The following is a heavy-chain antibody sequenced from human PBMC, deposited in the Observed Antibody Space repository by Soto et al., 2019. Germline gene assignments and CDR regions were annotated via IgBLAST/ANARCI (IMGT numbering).Heavy chain of an antibody. D-gene: IGHD5-12*01. CDR1: GYTFSNYD. Sequence: ASVKVSCKASGYTFSNYDINWVRQATGQGLEWMGWLNPNTDKTGSAQKFQGRVTMTRNTSISTAYLELSGLRSDDTAVYYCARGIKGLPPSAFDIWGQGTRVIVSS. CDR2: LNPNTDKT. V-gene: IGHV1-8*01. J-gene: IGHJ3*02. CDR3: ARGIKGLPPSAFDI.